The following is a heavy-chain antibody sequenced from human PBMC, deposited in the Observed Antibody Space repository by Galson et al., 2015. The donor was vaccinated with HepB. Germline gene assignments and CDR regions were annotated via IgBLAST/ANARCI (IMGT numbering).Heavy chain of an antibody. D-gene: IGHD6-6*01. CDR3: ARAPKRYSSSSQYHYYYYGMDV. CDR2: IYSGGST. V-gene: IGHV3-53*01. Sequence: SLRLSCAASGFTVSSNYMSWVRQAPGKGLEWVSVIYSGGSTYYADSVKGRFTISRDNSKNPLYLQMNSLRAEDTAVYYYARAPKRYSSSSQYHYYYYGMDVWGQGTTVTVSS. CDR1: GFTVSSNY. J-gene: IGHJ6*02.